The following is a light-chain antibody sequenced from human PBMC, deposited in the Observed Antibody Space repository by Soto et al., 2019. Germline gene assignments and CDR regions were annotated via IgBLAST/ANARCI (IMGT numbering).Light chain of an antibody. CDR1: QGIGNT. Sequence: IVIMHSPATLSVSACYGATLSCRASQGIGNTLAWYQQKPGQTPRLLIYAASIRATGVPARFSGSGSGTDFTLTINSLQSEDFAVYYCQHYVNWPLTFGGGTKVDIK. CDR3: QHYVNWPLT. CDR2: AAS. J-gene: IGKJ4*01. V-gene: IGKV3-15*01.